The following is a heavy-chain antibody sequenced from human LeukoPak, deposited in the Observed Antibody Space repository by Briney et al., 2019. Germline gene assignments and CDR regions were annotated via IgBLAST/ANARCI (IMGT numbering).Heavy chain of an antibody. CDR3: ASTDILTGTTFDY. D-gene: IGHD3-9*01. J-gene: IGHJ4*02. CDR1: GGSISSYY. V-gene: IGHV4-59*01. Sequence: KPSETLSLTCTVSGGSISSYYCSWIRQPPGKGLEWIGYIYYSGSTNYNPSLKSRVTISVDTSKNQFSLKLSSVTAADTAVYYCASTDILTGTTFDYWGQGTLVTVSS. CDR2: IYYSGST.